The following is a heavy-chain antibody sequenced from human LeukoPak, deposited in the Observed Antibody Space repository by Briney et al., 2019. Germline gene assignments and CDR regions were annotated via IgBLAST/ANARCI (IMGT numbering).Heavy chain of an antibody. CDR2: INYSGST. CDR3: ARALRCGGDCYGGVGY. V-gene: IGHV4-30-4*01. CDR1: GGSISSGDYY. D-gene: IGHD2-21*02. Sequence: PSQTLSLTCTVSGGSISSGDYYWSWIRQPPGKGLEGIRYINYSGSTYYNPSLKSRVTISVDTSKNQFSLKLSSGTAADTAVYYCARALRCGGDCYGGVGYWGQGTLVTVSS. J-gene: IGHJ4*02.